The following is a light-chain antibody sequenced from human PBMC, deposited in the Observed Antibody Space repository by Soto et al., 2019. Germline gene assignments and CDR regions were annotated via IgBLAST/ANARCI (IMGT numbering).Light chain of an antibody. V-gene: IGKV1-5*03. Sequence: DIQMTQAPSTLSGALVERGSVTCRASQTISSWLAWYQQKPGKAPKPLIYKASTLKSGVPSRFSGSGSGTEFTLTISSLQPDDFATYYCQHYNSYSEAFGQGTKVDIK. CDR3: QHYNSYSEA. J-gene: IGKJ1*01. CDR1: QTISSW. CDR2: KAS.